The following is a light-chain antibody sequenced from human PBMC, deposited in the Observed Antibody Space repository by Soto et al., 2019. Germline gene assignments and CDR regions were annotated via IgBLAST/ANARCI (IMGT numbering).Light chain of an antibody. CDR1: QSVDWY. V-gene: IGKV3-11*01. CDR2: DAL. CDR3: QQRSNWPPIT. J-gene: IGKJ3*01. Sequence: EIVLTQSLATLYLSPGVRATLSCRASQSVDWYVAWYQQKPGQAPRLLIYDALKRATGTPDRFSGSGSGTDFTLTISRLEPEDFAVYYCQQRSNWPPITFGPGTKVDIK.